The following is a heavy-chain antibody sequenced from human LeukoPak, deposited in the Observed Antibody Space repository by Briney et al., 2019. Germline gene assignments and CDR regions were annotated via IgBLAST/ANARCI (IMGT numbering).Heavy chain of an antibody. J-gene: IGHJ4*02. CDR3: ARGGGNFEY. CDR1: GFTFSGYW. CDR2: IKQDGSEK. D-gene: IGHD6-25*01. V-gene: IGHV3-7*01. Sequence: GGSLRLSCAASGFTFSGYWMSWVRQAPGKGLEWVANIKQDGSEKYYVDSVKGRFTTSRDNAKNSLYLQMNSLGAEDTAVYYCARGGGNFEYWGQGTLVTVSS.